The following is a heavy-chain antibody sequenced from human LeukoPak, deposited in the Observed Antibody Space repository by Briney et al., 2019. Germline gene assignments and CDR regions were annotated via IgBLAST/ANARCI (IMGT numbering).Heavy chain of an antibody. J-gene: IGHJ4*02. CDR1: GYSFTSYG. CDR3: ARQVQYCGGGSCYPPYFDY. V-gene: IGHV1-18*01. D-gene: IGHD2-15*01. CDR2: IGPYSGNT. Sequence: ASVKVSCKASGYSFTSYGISWVRQAPGQGPEWMGWIGPYSGNTKNAPNLQGRLTMTADTSTSTAHMELRSLRSDDKAVYYCARQVQYCGGGSCYPPYFDYWGQGTLVTVSS.